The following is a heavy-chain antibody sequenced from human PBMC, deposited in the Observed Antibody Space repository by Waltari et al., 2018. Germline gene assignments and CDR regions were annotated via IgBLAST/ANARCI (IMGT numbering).Heavy chain of an antibody. J-gene: IGHJ4*02. V-gene: IGHV3-43*01. Sequence: EVQLVESGGVVVQPGGSLRLSCAASGFTFDDYTMHWVRQAPGKGLEWVSLISWDGGSTYYADSVKGRFTISRDNSKNSLYLQMNSLRTEDTALYYCAKDFPLRGIAAAGAFDYWGQGTLVTVSS. CDR1: GFTFDDYT. D-gene: IGHD6-13*01. CDR3: AKDFPLRGIAAAGAFDY. CDR2: ISWDGGST.